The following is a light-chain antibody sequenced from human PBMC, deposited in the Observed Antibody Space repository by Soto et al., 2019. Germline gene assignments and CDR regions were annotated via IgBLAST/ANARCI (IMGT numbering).Light chain of an antibody. CDR1: QGISSY. CDR2: ATS. J-gene: IGKJ3*01. CDR3: QQRET. V-gene: IGKV1-8*01. Sequence: AIRMTQSPSSFSASTGDRVTITCRASQGISSYLNWYQQKPGKAPNLLIFATSTLQSGVPSRFSGSGSGTDFTLTISSLQPEDFATYYCQQRETFGPGTKVDIK.